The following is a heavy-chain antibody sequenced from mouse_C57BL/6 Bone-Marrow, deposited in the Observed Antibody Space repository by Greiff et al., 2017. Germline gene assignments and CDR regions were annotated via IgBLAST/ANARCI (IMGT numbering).Heavy chain of an antibody. Sequence: QVQLQQSGAELARPGASVKLSCKASGYTFTSYGISWVKQRTGQGLEWIGEIYPRSGNTYYNEKFKGKATLTADKSSSTAYMELRSLTSEDSAVYFCADLWLRRPRFAYWGQGTLVTVSA. J-gene: IGHJ3*01. CDR2: IYPRSGNT. CDR3: ADLWLRRPRFAY. CDR1: GYTFTSYG. V-gene: IGHV1-81*01. D-gene: IGHD2-2*01.